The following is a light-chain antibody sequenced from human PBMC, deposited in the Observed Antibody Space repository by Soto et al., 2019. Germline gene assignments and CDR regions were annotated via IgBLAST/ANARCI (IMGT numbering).Light chain of an antibody. J-gene: IGKJ4*01. Sequence: DIQMTQSPSSLSASVGDRITITCQASQDIRNHLNWYQQKPGKAPKILIYDAYNLEAGVPSRFGGSGSRTVFTFTISSLHPEDIATYYCQQYLNVLTFGGGTKVEIK. CDR1: QDIRNH. CDR2: DAY. CDR3: QQYLNVLT. V-gene: IGKV1-33*01.